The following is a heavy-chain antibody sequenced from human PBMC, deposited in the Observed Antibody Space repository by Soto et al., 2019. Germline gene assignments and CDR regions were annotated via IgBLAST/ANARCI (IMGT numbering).Heavy chain of an antibody. Sequence: PGGSLRLSCAASGFTFSSYAMHWVRQAPGKGLEWVAVISYDGSNKYYADSVKGRFTISRDNSKNTLYLQMNSLRAEDTAVYYCARDPSSLGFEYWGQGTLVTVSS. CDR3: ARDPSSLGFEY. J-gene: IGHJ4*02. CDR2: ISYDGSNK. CDR1: GFTFSSYA. V-gene: IGHV3-30-3*01.